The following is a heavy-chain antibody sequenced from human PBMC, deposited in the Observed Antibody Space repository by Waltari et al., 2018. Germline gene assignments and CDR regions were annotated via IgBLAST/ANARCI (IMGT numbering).Heavy chain of an antibody. V-gene: IGHV4-61*02. D-gene: IGHD6-13*01. Sequence: QVQLQESGPGLVKPSQTLSLTCTVSGGPISSGSYYWSWIRQPAGKGLEWIGRIYPSGSTHYNPSLKSRVTISVDTSKNQFSLKLSSVTAADTAVYYWARDQRGYSSSWYVGDYYYGMDVWGQGTTVTVSS. CDR3: ARDQRGYSSSWYVGDYYYGMDV. CDR1: GGPISSGSYY. J-gene: IGHJ6*02. CDR2: IYPSGST.